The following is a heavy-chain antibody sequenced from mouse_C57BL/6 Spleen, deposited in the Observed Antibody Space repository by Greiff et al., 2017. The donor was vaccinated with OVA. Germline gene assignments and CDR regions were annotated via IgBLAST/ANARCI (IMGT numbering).Heavy chain of an antibody. J-gene: IGHJ2*01. V-gene: IGHV1-53*01. Sequence: QVQLKQPGTELVKPGASVKLSCKASGYTFTSYWMHWVKQRPGQGLEWIGNINPSNGGTNYNEKFKSKATLTVDKSSSTAYMQLSSLTSEDSAVYYCARGEAITTAYFDYWGQGTTLTVSS. CDR2: INPSNGGT. CDR3: ARGEAITTAYFDY. CDR1: GYTFTSYW. D-gene: IGHD1-2*01.